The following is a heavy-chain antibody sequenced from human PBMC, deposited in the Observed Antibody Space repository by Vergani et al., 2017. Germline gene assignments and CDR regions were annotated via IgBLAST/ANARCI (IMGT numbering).Heavy chain of an antibody. D-gene: IGHD6-19*01. CDR1: GVSIGSNSYY. CDR3: TRHGRSGWAGYFQH. V-gene: IGHV4-39*01. J-gene: IGHJ1*01. Sequence: QLQLQQSGPGLGKPSETLSLTCTVSGVSIGSNSYYWGWIRQPPGKGLEWIGTIYYTGTTYYHEAHKSRHTISVDTSKNQFSLHLTSVTAADTAVYYCTRHGRSGWAGYFQHWGQGTLVTASS. CDR2: IYYTGTT.